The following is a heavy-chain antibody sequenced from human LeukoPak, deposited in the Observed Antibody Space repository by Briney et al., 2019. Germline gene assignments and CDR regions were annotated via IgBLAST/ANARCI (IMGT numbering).Heavy chain of an antibody. CDR1: GYSFTSYW. D-gene: IGHD2-2*01. J-gene: IGHJ3*02. Sequence: GESLKISCKSSGYSFTSYWIGWVRQMPGKGLEWMGIIYPGDSDTRYSPSFQGQVTISADKSISTAYLQWSSLKASDTAMYYCASTPSSTSWFDAFDIWGQGTMVTVSS. V-gene: IGHV5-51*01. CDR3: ASTPSSTSWFDAFDI. CDR2: IYPGDSDT.